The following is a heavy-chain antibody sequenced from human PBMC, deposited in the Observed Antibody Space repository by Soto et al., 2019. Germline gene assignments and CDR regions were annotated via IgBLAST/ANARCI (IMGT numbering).Heavy chain of an antibody. CDR2: ISPYNGDT. V-gene: IGHV1-18*01. CDR3: ARGGISSSEGLDY. D-gene: IGHD6-13*01. J-gene: IGHJ4*02. Sequence: GASVKVSCKASGYTFTNHGISWVRQAPGEGLEWMGWISPYNGDTNNAQKFQGRVTMTTDTPTNTGFMELTRLTSDDTAVYYCARGGISSSEGLDYWGQGTLVTAPQ. CDR1: GYTFTNHG.